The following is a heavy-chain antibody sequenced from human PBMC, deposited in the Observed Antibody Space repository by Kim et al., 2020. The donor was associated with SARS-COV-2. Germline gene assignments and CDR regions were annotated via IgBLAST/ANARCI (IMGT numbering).Heavy chain of an antibody. J-gene: IGHJ5*02. V-gene: IGHV3-23*01. CDR2: ISGSGGTT. CDR3: AKDRVVVPSTLDWFDP. CDR1: GFTFSSFA. Sequence: GGSLRLSCAASGFTFSSFAMNWVRQAPGKGLEWVSTISGSGGTTYYADSVKGRFTISRDNSKSTLYLQMNSLRAEDTAVYYCAKDRVVVPSTLDWFDPWGQGTLVTVSS. D-gene: IGHD2-2*01.